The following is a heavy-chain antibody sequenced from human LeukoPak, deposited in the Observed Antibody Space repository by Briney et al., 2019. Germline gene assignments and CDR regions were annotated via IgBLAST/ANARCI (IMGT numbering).Heavy chain of an antibody. CDR3: ARDLVAFDY. CDR1: GGSISSGDYY. J-gene: IGHJ4*02. D-gene: IGHD2-15*01. V-gene: IGHV4-61*08. Sequence: PSETLSLTCTVSGGSISSGDYYWSWIRQPPGKGLEWIGYIYYSGSTYYNPSLKSRVTMSLDMSKNQFSLKLNSVTAADTAVYYCARDLVAFDYWGQGALVIVSS. CDR2: IYYSGST.